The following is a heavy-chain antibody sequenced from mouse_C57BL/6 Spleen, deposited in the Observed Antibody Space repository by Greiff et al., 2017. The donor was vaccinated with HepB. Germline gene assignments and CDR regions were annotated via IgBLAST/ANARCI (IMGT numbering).Heavy chain of an antibody. Sequence: EVQVVESGGGLVKPGGSLKLSCAASGFTFSSYAMSWVRQTPEKRLEWVATISDGGSYTYYPDNVKGRFTISRDNAKNNLYLQMSHLKSEDTAMYYCAREDYGSSYPYYFDYWGQGTTLTVSS. CDR3: AREDYGSSYPYYFDY. V-gene: IGHV5-4*01. D-gene: IGHD1-1*01. CDR2: ISDGGSYT. CDR1: GFTFSSYA. J-gene: IGHJ2*01.